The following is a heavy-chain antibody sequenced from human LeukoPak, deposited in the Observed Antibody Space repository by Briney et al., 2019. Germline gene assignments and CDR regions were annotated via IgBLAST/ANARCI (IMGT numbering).Heavy chain of an antibody. Sequence: PGGSLRLSCAASGFTFSTYNTNWVRQAPGKGLEWVSFISSSSSYIYYADSVKGRFTISRDNAKNSLYLQMNSLRAEDTAVYYCARGTTLYYADYWGQGTLVTVSS. CDR2: ISSSSSYI. CDR3: ARGTTLYYADY. J-gene: IGHJ4*02. CDR1: GFTFSTYN. V-gene: IGHV3-21*01. D-gene: IGHD3-10*01.